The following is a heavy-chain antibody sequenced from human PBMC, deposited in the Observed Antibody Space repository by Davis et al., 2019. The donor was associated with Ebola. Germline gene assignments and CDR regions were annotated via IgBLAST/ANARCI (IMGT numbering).Heavy chain of an antibody. J-gene: IGHJ6*03. CDR1: GFTFSGSG. CDR3: AKTYCSRASCSWEHHYYYFYMDV. V-gene: IGHV3-48*04. Sequence: GESLKISCAASGFTFSGSGMNWVRQVPGKGPEWISYISSAGTTIYYADSVKGRFTISRDNAKKSLYLQMNSLRAEDTAIYYCAKTYCSRASCSWEHHYYYFYMDVWGKGATVSVSS. CDR2: ISSAGTTI. D-gene: IGHD2-2*01.